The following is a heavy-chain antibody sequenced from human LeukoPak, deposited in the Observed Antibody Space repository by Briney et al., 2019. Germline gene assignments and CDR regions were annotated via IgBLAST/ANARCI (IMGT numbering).Heavy chain of an antibody. J-gene: IGHJ3*02. V-gene: IGHV4-59*11. CDR2: IYYSGST. CDR1: GGSISSHY. CDR3: ARAPMYYDILTGYYPGAFGI. D-gene: IGHD3-9*01. Sequence: SETLSLTCTVSGGSISSHYWSWIRQPPGKGLEWIGYIYYSGSTNYNPSLKSRVTISVDTSKNQFSLKLSSVTAADTAVYYCARAPMYYDILTGYYPGAFGIWGQGTMVTVSS.